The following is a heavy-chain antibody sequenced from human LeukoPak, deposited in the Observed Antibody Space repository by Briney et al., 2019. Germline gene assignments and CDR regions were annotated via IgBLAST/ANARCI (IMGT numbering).Heavy chain of an antibody. CDR1: GYTFTSSA. D-gene: IGHD6-19*01. CDR2: INTNTGNP. J-gene: IGHJ4*02. Sequence: ASVEVSCKASGYTFTSSALNWVRQAPGQGLERMGWINTNTGNPTYAQGFTGRFVFSLDTSVSTAYLHISSLEAEDTAIYYCATDLKKGDSGCFDYWGQGTLVTVSS. V-gene: IGHV7-4-1*02. CDR3: ATDLKKGDSGCFDY.